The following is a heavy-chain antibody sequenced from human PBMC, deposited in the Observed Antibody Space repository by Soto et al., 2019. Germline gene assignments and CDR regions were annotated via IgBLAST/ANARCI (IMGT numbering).Heavy chain of an antibody. CDR1: GFTFSSYE. CDR2: ISSSGSTI. CDR3: ARDDPTYCSSTSCFDY. D-gene: IGHD2-2*01. Sequence: GGSLRLSCAASGFTFSSYEMNWVRQAPGKGLEWVSYISSSGSTIYYADSVKGQFTISRDNAKNSLYLQMNSLRAEDTAVYYCARDDPTYCSSTSCFDYWGQGTLVTVSS. J-gene: IGHJ4*02. V-gene: IGHV3-48*03.